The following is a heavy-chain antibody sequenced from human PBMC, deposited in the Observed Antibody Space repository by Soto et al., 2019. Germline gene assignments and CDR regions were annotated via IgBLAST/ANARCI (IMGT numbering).Heavy chain of an antibody. J-gene: IGHJ4*02. D-gene: IGHD2-2*01. CDR3: AKGLQPDYFDY. Sequence: GGSLRLSCAASGFTFSSYGMHWVRQAPGKGLEWVAVISYDGSNKYYADSVKGRFTISRDNSKNTLYLQMNSLRAEDTAVYYCAKGLQPDYFDYWGQGTLVTVSS. CDR1: GFTFSSYG. CDR2: ISYDGSNK. V-gene: IGHV3-30*18.